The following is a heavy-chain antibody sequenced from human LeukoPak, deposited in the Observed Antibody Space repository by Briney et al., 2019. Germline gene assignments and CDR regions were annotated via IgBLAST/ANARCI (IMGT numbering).Heavy chain of an antibody. D-gene: IGHD5-12*01. V-gene: IGHV3-74*01. CDR3: ARGARYEIFYYFDY. CDR2: INSDGSST. J-gene: IGHJ4*02. Sequence: PGGSLRLSCAASGFTFSSYWMHWVRQAPGKGLVWVSRINSDGSSTSYADSVKGRFTISRDNAKNTLYLQMNSLRAEDTAVYYCARGARYEIFYYFDYWGQGTLVTVSS. CDR1: GFTFSSYW.